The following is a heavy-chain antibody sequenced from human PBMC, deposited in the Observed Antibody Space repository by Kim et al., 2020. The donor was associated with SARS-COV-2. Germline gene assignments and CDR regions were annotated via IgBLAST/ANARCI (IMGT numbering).Heavy chain of an antibody. CDR3: AREITVTTVQGYYYYYGMDV. CDR1: GYSFTSYW. CDR2: IYPGDSDT. V-gene: IGHV5-51*01. Sequence: GESLKISCKGSGYSFTSYWIGWVRQMPGKGLELMGIIYPGDSDTRYSPSFQGQVTISADQSISTAYLQWSSLKASDTARYYCAREITVTTVQGYYYYYGMDVWGQGTTVTVSS. J-gene: IGHJ6*02. D-gene: IGHD4-17*01.